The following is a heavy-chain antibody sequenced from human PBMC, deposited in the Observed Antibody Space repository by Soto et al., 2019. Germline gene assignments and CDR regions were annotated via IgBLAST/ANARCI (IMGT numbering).Heavy chain of an antibody. CDR3: ARNGDYAPYYYYYYGMDV. J-gene: IGHJ6*02. CDR1: GGSISSYY. CDR2: IYYSGST. V-gene: IGHV4-59*01. Sequence: KTSETLSLTCTVSGGSISSYYWNWIRQPPGKGLGRIGNIYYSGSTNYNPSLKSRVTISVGTSKNQFSLKLSSVTAADTAVYYCARNGDYAPYYYYYYGMDVWGQGTTVTVSS. D-gene: IGHD4-17*01.